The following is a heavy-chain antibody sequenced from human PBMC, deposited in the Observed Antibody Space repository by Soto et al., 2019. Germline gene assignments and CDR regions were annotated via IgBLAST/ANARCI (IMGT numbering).Heavy chain of an antibody. Sequence: EVQLVESGGGLVKPGGSLRLSCVASGFTFSAYSMSWVRQALGQGLEWVSSITSSSTYIYYTRSVEGRFTISRDDAKNSLHLQMDSLRAEDTAVYYCARDLLEGYGHARQPDYRGQGTLGTVSS. V-gene: IGHV3-21*06. CDR3: ARDLLEGYGHARQPDY. CDR1: GFTFSAYS. J-gene: IGHJ4*02. D-gene: IGHD5-18*01. CDR2: ITSSSTYI.